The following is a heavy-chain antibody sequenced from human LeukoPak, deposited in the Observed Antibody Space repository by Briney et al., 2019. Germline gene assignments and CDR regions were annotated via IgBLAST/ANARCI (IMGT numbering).Heavy chain of an antibody. CDR1: GFTFSSYN. CDR2: ITSSSNTI. Sequence: PGGSLRLSCAASGFTFSSYNMNWVRQAPGKGLEWVSYITSSSNTIYYADSVKGRFTISRDNAKNTLYLQMNSLRAEDTAVYYCAKHGSSWRYYFDYWGQGTLVTVSS. V-gene: IGHV3-48*01. D-gene: IGHD6-13*01. J-gene: IGHJ4*02. CDR3: AKHGSSWRYYFDY.